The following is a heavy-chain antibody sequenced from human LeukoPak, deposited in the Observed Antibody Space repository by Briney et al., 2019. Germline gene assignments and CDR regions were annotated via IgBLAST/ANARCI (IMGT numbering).Heavy chain of an antibody. Sequence: TGGSLRLSCAASGFIFSSYAMTWVRQAPGKGLEWISAISGGGGSTYYADSVKGRFTISRDNSKNTLYLQMNSLRAEDTAVYYCAKSGGYSSSWYFDYWGQGTLVTVSS. D-gene: IGHD6-13*01. CDR1: GFIFSSYA. CDR3: AKSGGYSSSWYFDY. V-gene: IGHV3-23*01. CDR2: ISGGGGST. J-gene: IGHJ4*02.